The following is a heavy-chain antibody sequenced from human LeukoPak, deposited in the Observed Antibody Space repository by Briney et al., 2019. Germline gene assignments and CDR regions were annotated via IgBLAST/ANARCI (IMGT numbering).Heavy chain of an antibody. CDR3: ARDDFWSGLTYYYYGMDV. V-gene: IGHV3-23*01. D-gene: IGHD3-3*01. J-gene: IGHJ6*02. Sequence: GGSLRLSCAASGFTFSSYAMSWVRQAPGKGLEWVSAISGSGGSTYYADSVKGRFTISRGNSKNTLYLQMNSLRAEDTAVYYCARDDFWSGLTYYYYGMDVWGQGTTVTVSS. CDR2: ISGSGGST. CDR1: GFTFSSYA.